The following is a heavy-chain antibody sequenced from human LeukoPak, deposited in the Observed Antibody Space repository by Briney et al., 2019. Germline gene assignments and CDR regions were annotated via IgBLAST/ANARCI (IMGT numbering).Heavy chain of an antibody. CDR3: ARTMGITIFGYYYYGMDV. D-gene: IGHD3-3*01. Sequence: SVKVSCKASGGTFSSYAISWVRQAPGQGLEWMGRIIPILGIANYAQKFQGRVTITADKSTSTAYMELSSLRSEDTAVYYCARTMGITIFGYYYYGMDVWGQGTTVTVSS. CDR1: GGTFSSYA. CDR2: IIPILGIA. J-gene: IGHJ6*02. V-gene: IGHV1-69*04.